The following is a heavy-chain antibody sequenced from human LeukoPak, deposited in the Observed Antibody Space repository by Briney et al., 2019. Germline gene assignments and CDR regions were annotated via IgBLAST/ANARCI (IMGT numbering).Heavy chain of an antibody. V-gene: IGHV3-23*01. CDR1: GFTFSSYA. D-gene: IGHD3-9*01. Sequence: PGGSLRLSCAASGFTFSSYAMSWVRQAPGKGLEWVSAISGSGGSTYYADSVKGRFTISRDNSKNTLYLQITGLRAEDTAIYYSAKDKTISDPFDYWGQGTLVTVSS. J-gene: IGHJ4*02. CDR2: ISGSGGST. CDR3: AKDKTISDPFDY.